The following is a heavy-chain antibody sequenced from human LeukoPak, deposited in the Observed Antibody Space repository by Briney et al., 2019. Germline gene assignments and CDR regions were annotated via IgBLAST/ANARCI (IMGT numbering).Heavy chain of an antibody. Sequence: TGGSLRLSCAASGFTFSSYSMHWVRQAPGKGLEWVAVISYDGNNKYYTDSVKGRFTISRDNSNNTLYVQMNSLRTEDTAVYYCAREGVRYDSSGYRKSGGFDYWGRGTLVTVSS. CDR2: ISYDGNNK. CDR1: GFTFSSYS. J-gene: IGHJ4*02. CDR3: AREGVRYDSSGYRKSGGFDY. D-gene: IGHD3-22*01. V-gene: IGHV3-30-3*01.